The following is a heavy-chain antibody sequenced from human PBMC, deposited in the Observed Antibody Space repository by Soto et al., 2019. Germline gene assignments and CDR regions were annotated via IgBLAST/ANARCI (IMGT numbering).Heavy chain of an antibody. Sequence: VASVKVSCKASGYTFTSYGISWVRQAPGQGLEWMGWISAYNGNTNYAQKLQGRVTMTTDTSTSTAYMELRSLRSDDTAVYYCARDVQLLHCTNGVCIFDYWGQGTLVTVSS. V-gene: IGHV1-18*01. D-gene: IGHD2-8*01. CDR3: ARDVQLLHCTNGVCIFDY. CDR1: GYTFTSYG. J-gene: IGHJ4*02. CDR2: ISAYNGNT.